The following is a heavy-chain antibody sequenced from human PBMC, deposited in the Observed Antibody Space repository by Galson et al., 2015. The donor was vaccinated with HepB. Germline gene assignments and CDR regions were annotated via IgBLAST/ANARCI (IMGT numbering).Heavy chain of an antibody. Sequence: SLRLSCAASGFTFSSYGMHWVRQAPGKGLEWVAVISYDGSNKYYADSVKGRFTISRDNSKNTLYLQMNSLRAEDTAVYYCAKVSVVAIFDYWGQGTLVTVSS. V-gene: IGHV3-30*18. D-gene: IGHD2-2*01. CDR1: GFTFSSYG. CDR2: ISYDGSNK. CDR3: AKVSVVAIFDY. J-gene: IGHJ4*02.